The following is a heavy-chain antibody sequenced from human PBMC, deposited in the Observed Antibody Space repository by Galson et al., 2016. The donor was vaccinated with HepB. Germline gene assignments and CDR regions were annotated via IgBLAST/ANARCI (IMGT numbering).Heavy chain of an antibody. D-gene: IGHD5-18*01. CDR2: ISGSGGSK. J-gene: IGHJ4*02. Sequence: SLRLSCAASGFSLETYAMSWVRQAPGKGLEWVSFISGSGGSKHYADSVRGRFSVSRDNAQNILYMQMNTLRAEDTAVYYRARHRYSYGLYFDQWGQGTLVSVSS. V-gene: IGHV3-23*01. CDR1: GFSLETYA. CDR3: ARHRYSYGLYFDQ.